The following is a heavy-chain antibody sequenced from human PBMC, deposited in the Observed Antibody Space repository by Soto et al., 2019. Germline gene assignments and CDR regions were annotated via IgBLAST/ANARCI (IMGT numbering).Heavy chain of an antibody. Sequence: QVQLQQWGAGILKPSETLSLACAVYSGSFRGSSWTWIRHLPWRGLEWMGDVSHRGTTKYIPSLKSLFAMSVDTSKNQLALKLNSVSAADTGLYYGARGARRGSQLVRTSATANVFDWWGPGTPVTVSS. CDR2: VSHRGTT. D-gene: IGHD1-1*01. CDR1: SGSFRGSS. V-gene: IGHV4-34*01. J-gene: IGHJ4*02. CDR3: ARGARRGSQLVRTSATANVFDW.